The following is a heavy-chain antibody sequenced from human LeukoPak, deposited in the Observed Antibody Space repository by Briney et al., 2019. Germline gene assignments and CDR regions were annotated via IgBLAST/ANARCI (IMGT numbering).Heavy chain of an antibody. CDR1: GHSITSGSF. CDR3: ARLTEQDAFDI. CDR2: IYHSGST. J-gene: IGHJ3*02. D-gene: IGHD1-14*01. Sequence: SEALSLTCAVSGHSITSGSFWGWVRQPPGKGLEWIGSIYHSGSTYYNPSLKSRVTISVDTSKNQFSLKLSSVTAADTAVYYCARLTEQDAFDIWGQGIMVTVSS. V-gene: IGHV4-38-2*01.